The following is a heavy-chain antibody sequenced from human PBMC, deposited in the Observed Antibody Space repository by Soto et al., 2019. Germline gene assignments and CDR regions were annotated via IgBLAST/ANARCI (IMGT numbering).Heavy chain of an antibody. Sequence: SETLPLPCSVSGNSISSRIFYWVWFRQPHGKGLEGIGSAHDSGSTYYLPALKSPVTISIDTFKNRITLKRSSVTGADTALYYCARQGRDRIVRYYHYGMDVWGPGTTVTVSS. D-gene: IGHD2-15*01. V-gene: IGHV4-39*01. CDR1: GNSISSRIFY. J-gene: IGHJ6*01. CDR3: ARQGRDRIVRYYHYGMDV. CDR2: AHDSGST.